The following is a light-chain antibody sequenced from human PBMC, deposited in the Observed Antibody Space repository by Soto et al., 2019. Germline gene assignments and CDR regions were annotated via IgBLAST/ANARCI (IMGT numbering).Light chain of an antibody. V-gene: IGKV1D-12*01. CDR1: QGITNR. CDR2: EAP. CDR3: QQANSFPIT. J-gene: IGKJ5*01. Sequence: DIQMTQSPSSVSASVGDRVTITCRASQGITNRLAWYQQKPGKAPKLLIYEAPSLQSGVPSRISGSGSGTDFTLTISSLQPEDFATYYCQQANSFPITFGQGTRLEIK.